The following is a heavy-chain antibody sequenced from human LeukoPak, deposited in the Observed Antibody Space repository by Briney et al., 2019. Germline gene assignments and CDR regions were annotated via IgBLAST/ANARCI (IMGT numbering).Heavy chain of an antibody. Sequence: PGGSLRLSCAASGFTFSSYDMHWVRQAPGKGLEWVAVIWYDGSNKYYADSVKGRFTISRDNSKNTLYLQMNSLRAEDTAVYYCARDYLAAAGADYFDYWGQGTLVTVSS. CDR3: ARDYLAAAGADYFDY. CDR1: GFTFSSYD. J-gene: IGHJ4*02. D-gene: IGHD6-13*01. V-gene: IGHV3-33*08. CDR2: IWYDGSNK.